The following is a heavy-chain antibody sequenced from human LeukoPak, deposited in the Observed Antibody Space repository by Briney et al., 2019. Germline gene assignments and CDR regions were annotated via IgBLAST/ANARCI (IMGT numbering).Heavy chain of an antibody. CDR2: IYSGGST. V-gene: IGHV3-53*01. CDR1: GFTVSSNY. D-gene: IGHD4-23*01. J-gene: IGHJ4*02. CDR3: AKDGNDYGGKYDHYFDY. Sequence: GGSLRLSCAASGFTVSSNYMSWVRQAPGKGLEWVSIIYSGGSTYYADSVKGRFTISRDNSKNTLYLQMNSLRAEDTAVYYCAKDGNDYGGKYDHYFDYWGQGTLVTVSS.